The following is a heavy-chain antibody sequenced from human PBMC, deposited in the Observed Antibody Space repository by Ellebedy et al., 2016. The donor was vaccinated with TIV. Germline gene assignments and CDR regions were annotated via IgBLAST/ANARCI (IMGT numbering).Heavy chain of an antibody. CDR2: IYYTVST. J-gene: IGHJ5*02. D-gene: IGHD3-10*01. CDR3: ARWFGELLYVRWFDP. Sequence: SETLSLTCTVSGDSISRSSYYWGWIRQPPGKGLEWIGSIYYTVSTDYNPSLKSRVAISADTSKNQFSLRLSSVTAADTAVYYCARWFGELLYVRWFDPWGQGTLVTVSS. CDR1: GDSISRSSYY. V-gene: IGHV4-39*01.